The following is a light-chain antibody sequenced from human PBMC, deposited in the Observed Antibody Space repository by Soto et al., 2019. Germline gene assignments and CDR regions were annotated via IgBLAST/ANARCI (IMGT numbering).Light chain of an antibody. CDR2: EVS. J-gene: IGKJ4*01. Sequence: DLVMTQTPVFVSVPPGHPALLSCKPSQSLLHRDGKTYLYWYLQKPGQPPRLLIYEVSNRFSGVPDRFSASGSGTDFTLKISRVEAEDVGVYYCMQDVELPFTFGGGTKVDI. CDR3: MQDVELPFT. V-gene: IGKV2D-29*01. CDR1: QSLLHRDGKTY.